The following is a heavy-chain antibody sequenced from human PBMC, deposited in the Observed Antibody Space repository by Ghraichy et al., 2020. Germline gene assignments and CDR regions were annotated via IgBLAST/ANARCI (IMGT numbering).Heavy chain of an antibody. Sequence: GESLNISCAASGFTLSDHYMDWVRQTPGKGLEWVGRSRNKADHYTTEYATSVKGRFTISRDESTNSLILQMNSLKSEDTAVYYCVRGYKGLDPWGQGTLVTVSS. D-gene: IGHD5-12*01. J-gene: IGHJ5*02. CDR3: VRGYKGLDP. CDR1: GFTLSDHY. CDR2: SRNKADHYTT. V-gene: IGHV3-72*01.